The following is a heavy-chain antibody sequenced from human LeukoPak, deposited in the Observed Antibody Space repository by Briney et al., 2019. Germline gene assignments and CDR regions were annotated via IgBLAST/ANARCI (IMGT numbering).Heavy chain of an antibody. CDR2: ISAYNGNT. CDR3: ARDFGVATTSFDY. V-gene: IGHV1-18*04. D-gene: IGHD5-12*01. CDR1: AYTFTGYY. Sequence: ASVKVSCKASAYTFTGYYIHWVRQAPGQGLEWMGWISAYNGNTNYAQKLQGRVTMTTDTSTSTAYMELRSLRSDDTAVYYCARDFGVATTSFDYWGQGTLVTVSS. J-gene: IGHJ4*02.